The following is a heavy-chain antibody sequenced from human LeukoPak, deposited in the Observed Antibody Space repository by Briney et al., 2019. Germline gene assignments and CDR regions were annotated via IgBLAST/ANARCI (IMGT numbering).Heavy chain of an antibody. Sequence: GASVKVSCKASGFTFTSSAVQWVRQARGQRLEWIGWIVVGSGNTNYAQKFQERVTITRDMSTSTAYMELSSLRSEDTAVYYCAADVDELYGSGSYSYWGQGTLVTVSS. CDR3: AADVDELYGSGSYSY. CDR1: GFTFTSSA. D-gene: IGHD3-10*01. CDR2: IVVGSGNT. J-gene: IGHJ4*02. V-gene: IGHV1-58*01.